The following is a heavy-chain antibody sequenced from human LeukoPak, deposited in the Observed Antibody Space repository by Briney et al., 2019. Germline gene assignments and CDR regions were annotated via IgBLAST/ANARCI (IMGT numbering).Heavy chain of an antibody. D-gene: IGHD3-9*01. CDR1: GGSISSSSYY. V-gene: IGHV4-39*07. CDR3: ARDMSRYFDYYYGMDV. Sequence: PSETLSLTCTVSGGSISSSSYYWGWIRQPPGKGLEWIGSIYYSGSTYYNPSLKSRVTISVDTSKNQFSLKLSSVTAADTAVYYCARDMSRYFDYYYGMDVWGQGTTVTVSS. CDR2: IYYSGST. J-gene: IGHJ6*02.